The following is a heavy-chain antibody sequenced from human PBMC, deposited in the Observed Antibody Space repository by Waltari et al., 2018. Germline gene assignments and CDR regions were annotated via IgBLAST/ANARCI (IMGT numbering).Heavy chain of an antibody. V-gene: IGHV3-30-3*01. Sequence: QVQLVESGGGVVQPGRSLRLSCAASGFTFSGFPMHRVRQAPGKGPEWVAVISYDGSNKYYGDSVKGRFTISRDSSENTLYLQMNSLRVEDTAVYYCARDPVAAARGYFDYWGQGTLVTVSS. D-gene: IGHD6-13*01. J-gene: IGHJ4*02. CDR2: ISYDGSNK. CDR3: ARDPVAAARGYFDY. CDR1: GFTFSGFP.